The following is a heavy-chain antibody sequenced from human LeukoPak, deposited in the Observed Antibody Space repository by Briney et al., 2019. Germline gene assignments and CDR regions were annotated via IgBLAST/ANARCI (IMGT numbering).Heavy chain of an antibody. CDR1: GFTFSSYG. CDR2: IRYDGSNK. Sequence: GGSLRLSCAASGFTFSSYGMHWVRQAPGKGLEWVAFIRYDGSNKYYADSVKGRFTISRDNSKNTLYLQMNSLRAEDTAVYYCAKDKTRQKSTNFDYRGQGTLVTVSS. CDR3: AKDKTRQKSTNFDY. D-gene: IGHD2-2*01. V-gene: IGHV3-30*02. J-gene: IGHJ4*02.